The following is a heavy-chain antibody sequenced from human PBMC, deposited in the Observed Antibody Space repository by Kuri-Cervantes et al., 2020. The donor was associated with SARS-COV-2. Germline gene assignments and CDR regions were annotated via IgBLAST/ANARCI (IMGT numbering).Heavy chain of an antibody. Sequence: GGSLRLSCAASGFTFSSYSMNWVRQAPGKGLEWVSSISSSSSYIYYADSVKGRFTISRDNAKNSLYLQMNSLRAEDTAVYYCARARNGNYLNEPDYWGQGTLVTVSS. V-gene: IGHV3-21*01. J-gene: IGHJ4*02. D-gene: IGHD4-17*01. CDR2: ISSSSSYI. CDR3: ARARNGNYLNEPDY. CDR1: GFTFSSYS.